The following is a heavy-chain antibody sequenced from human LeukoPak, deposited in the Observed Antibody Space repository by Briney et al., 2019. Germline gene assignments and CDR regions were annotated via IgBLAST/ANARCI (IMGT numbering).Heavy chain of an antibody. J-gene: IGHJ6*03. V-gene: IGHV3-7*01. Sequence: PGRSLRLSCAASGSTFSSYAMHWVRQAPGKGLEWVANIKQDGTEKYYVDSVKGRFTISRDNAKNSLYLQMNSLRAEDTAVYYCARDRDSSSWYFYYYMDVWGKGTTVTVSS. CDR3: ARDRDSSSWYFYYYMDV. CDR1: GSTFSSYA. CDR2: IKQDGTEK. D-gene: IGHD6-13*01.